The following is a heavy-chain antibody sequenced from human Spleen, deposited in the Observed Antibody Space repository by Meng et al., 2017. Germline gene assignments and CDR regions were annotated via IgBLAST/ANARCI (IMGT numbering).Heavy chain of an antibody. CDR3: ARPRDGYNSYYFDY. D-gene: IGHD5-24*01. V-gene: IGHV1-69*01. Sequence: QVTLVESGSELRQPGASVTVSCKAPGYPLTSYAINWLRQAPGQGLEWMGGIIPIFGTANYAQKFQGRVTITADESTSTAYMELSSLRSEDTAVYYCARPRDGYNSYYFDYWGQGTLVTVSS. CDR2: IIPIFGTA. CDR1: GYPLTSYA. J-gene: IGHJ4*02.